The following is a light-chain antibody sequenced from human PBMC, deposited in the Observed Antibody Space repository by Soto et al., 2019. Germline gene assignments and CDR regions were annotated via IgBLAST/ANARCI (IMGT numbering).Light chain of an antibody. V-gene: IGLV1-40*01. CDR2: DHS. Sequence: VPTQPPPMSAPPGQRSTIPCTGGSSNIGSGYPVHWYQQLPRTAPKPPIFDHSNRPSGVPDRFSGSTPRTSASLATTGLQAEDEADYYGRSYDSSLSVYVFGTGTKVTVL. CDR1: SSNIGSGYP. CDR3: RSYDSSLSVYV. J-gene: IGLJ1*01.